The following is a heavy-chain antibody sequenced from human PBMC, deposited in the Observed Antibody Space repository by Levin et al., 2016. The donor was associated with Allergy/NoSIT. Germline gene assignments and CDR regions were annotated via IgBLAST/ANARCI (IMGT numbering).Heavy chain of an antibody. CDR2: YRYSEVT. CDR1: GGSISGHY. J-gene: IGHJ5*02. D-gene: IGHD6-13*01. Sequence: SETLSLTCTVSGGSISGHYWSWIRQPPGKGLEWIGSYRYSEVTNQSPSLKTRVTISLDKSKGQVHLRLTSVTAADTAVYFCARDRSSIWYFDPWGQGTLVTVSS. CDR3: ARDRSSIWYFDP. V-gene: IGHV4-59*11.